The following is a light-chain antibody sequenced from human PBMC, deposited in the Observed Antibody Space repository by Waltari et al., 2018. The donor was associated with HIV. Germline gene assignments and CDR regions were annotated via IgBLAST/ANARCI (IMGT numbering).Light chain of an antibody. Sequence: QTVVTQEPSLTVSPGGTVTLTCAPSTGAVTSGHCPYWFQRRPGQPPKTLIYDTTNRHSWTPARFSGSLLGGKAALTLSGAQFEDEADYFCLLSFNGVVVFGGGTTLTVL. J-gene: IGLJ2*01. V-gene: IGLV7-46*01. CDR3: LLSFNGVVV. CDR2: DTT. CDR1: TGAVTSGHC.